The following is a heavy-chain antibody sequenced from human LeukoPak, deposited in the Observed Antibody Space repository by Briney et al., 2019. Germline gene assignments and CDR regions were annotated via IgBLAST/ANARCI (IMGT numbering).Heavy chain of an antibody. V-gene: IGHV4-34*01. CDR1: GGSFSGYY. CDR3: ARDRGGSYSLDY. J-gene: IGHJ4*02. CDR2: INHSGST. D-gene: IGHD1-26*01. Sequence: SETLSLTCAVYGGSFSGYYWSWIRQPPGKGLEWIGEINHSGSTNYNPSLKSRVTISVDTSKNQFSLKLSSVTAADTAVYYCARDRGGSYSLDYWGQGTLVTVSS.